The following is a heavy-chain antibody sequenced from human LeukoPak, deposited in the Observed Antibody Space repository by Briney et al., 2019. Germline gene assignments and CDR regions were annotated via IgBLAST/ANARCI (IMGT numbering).Heavy chain of an antibody. CDR1: GDTFTSYD. CDR3: ARFWSGYYNFDY. D-gene: IGHD3-3*01. CDR2: MKPNSGNT. V-gene: IGHV1-8*01. J-gene: IGHJ4*02. Sequence: GASVKVFCKASGDTFTSYDVNWGRQATGQGLEWMGWMKPNSGNTGYAQKFQGRVTMTRNTYISTAYMELSSLRSEDTAVYYCARFWSGYYNFDYWGQGTLVTVSS.